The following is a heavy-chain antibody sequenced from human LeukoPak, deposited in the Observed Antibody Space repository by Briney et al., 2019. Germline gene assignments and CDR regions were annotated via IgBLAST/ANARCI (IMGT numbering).Heavy chain of an antibody. D-gene: IGHD3-16*01. Sequence: PGGSLRLSCAASGFTFSSYSMNWVRQAPGKGLEWVSSISSSSSYIYYADSVKGRFTISRDNAKNSLYLQMNSLRAEDTAVYYCARVGVGAELNPYYFDYWGQGTLVTVSS. CDR1: GFTFSSYS. CDR2: ISSSSSYI. V-gene: IGHV3-21*01. J-gene: IGHJ4*02. CDR3: ARVGVGAELNPYYFDY.